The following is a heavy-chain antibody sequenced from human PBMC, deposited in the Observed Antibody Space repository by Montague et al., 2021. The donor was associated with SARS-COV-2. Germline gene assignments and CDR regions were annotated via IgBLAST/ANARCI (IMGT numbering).Heavy chain of an antibody. Sequence: TLSLTCTVSGGSISSGSYYWSWIRQPAGKGPEWIGRIYTSGSTNYNPSLKSRVTMSVDTSKNQFSLTLSSVTAADTAVYYCARDLIVYDYVWGSYRPYGMDVWGQGTTVTVSS. CDR3: ARDLIVYDYVWGSYRPYGMDV. V-gene: IGHV4-61*02. D-gene: IGHD3-16*02. CDR1: GGSISSGSYY. J-gene: IGHJ6*02. CDR2: IYTSGST.